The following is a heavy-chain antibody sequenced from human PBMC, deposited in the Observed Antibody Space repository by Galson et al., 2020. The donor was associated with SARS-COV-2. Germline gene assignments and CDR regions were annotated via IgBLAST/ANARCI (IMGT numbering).Heavy chain of an antibody. CDR2: IYYGGGT. Sequence: SETLSLTCSVSDGSMSNSNYHWGWIRQPPGKGLEWIGNIYYGGGTYYSPSLKSRLTISIDRYKSLYLQLNSVTAADTAVYYCARSLGGAFESWGQGTAVTVSS. CDR3: ARSLGGAFES. D-gene: IGHD3-16*01. V-gene: IGHV4-39*01. CDR1: DGSMSNSNYH. J-gene: IGHJ4*02.